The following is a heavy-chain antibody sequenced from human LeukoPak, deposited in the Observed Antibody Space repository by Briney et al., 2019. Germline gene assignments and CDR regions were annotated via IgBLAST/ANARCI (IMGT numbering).Heavy chain of an antibody. V-gene: IGHV4-34*01. CDR2: INHSGST. D-gene: IGHD5-12*01. CDR3: ARGGKRGYSGYDWRPLDY. Sequence: SETLSLTCAVYGGSFSGYYWSWIRQPPGKGLEWIGEINHSGSTNYNPSLKSRVTISVDTSKNQFSLKLSSVTAADTAVYYCARGGKRGYSGYDWRPLDYWGQGTLVTVSS. CDR1: GGSFSGYY. J-gene: IGHJ4*02.